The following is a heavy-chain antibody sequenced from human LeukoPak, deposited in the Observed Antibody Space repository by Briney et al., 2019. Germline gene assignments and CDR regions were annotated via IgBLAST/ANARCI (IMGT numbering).Heavy chain of an antibody. CDR3: ARDPRYNWNDGSRGPERYGMDV. V-gene: IGHV3-74*01. Sequence: GGSLRLSCVASGFTFSSYWMHWVRQDPRKGLVWVSRINGDERNINYADSVRGRFTISRDNAKNSLYLQMNSLRAEDTAVYYCARDPRYNWNDGSRGPERYGMDVWGQGTTVTVSS. J-gene: IGHJ6*02. CDR2: INGDERNI. CDR1: GFTFSSYW. D-gene: IGHD1-20*01.